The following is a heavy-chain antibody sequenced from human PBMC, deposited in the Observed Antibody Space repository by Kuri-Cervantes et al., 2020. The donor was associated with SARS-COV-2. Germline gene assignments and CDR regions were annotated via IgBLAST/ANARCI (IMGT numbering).Heavy chain of an antibody. Sequence: SSVKVSCKASGCTFSSYAISWVLQAPGQGLDWMGGIIPILGIANYAQKFQGRVTITADKSTSTAYMALSSLRSEDTAVYYCERASNWNDNAFDIWGQGTMVTVSS. CDR1: GCTFSSYA. CDR3: ERASNWNDNAFDI. V-gene: IGHV1-69*10. D-gene: IGHD1-1*01. J-gene: IGHJ3*02. CDR2: IIPILGIA.